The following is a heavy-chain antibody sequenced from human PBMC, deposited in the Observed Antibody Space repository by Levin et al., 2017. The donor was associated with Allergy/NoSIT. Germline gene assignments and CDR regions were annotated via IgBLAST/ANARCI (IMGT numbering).Heavy chain of an antibody. CDR2: IKQDGSEK. D-gene: IGHD6-19*01. CDR3: ARETKLAVAGEAHYSFDY. CDR1: GFTFSSYW. V-gene: IGHV3-7*01. Sequence: GESLKISCAASGFTFSSYWMSWVRQAPGKGLEWVANIKQDGSEKYYVDSVKGRFTISRDNAKNSLYLQMNSLRAEDTAVYYCARETKLAVAGEAHYSFDYWGQGTLVTVSS. J-gene: IGHJ4*02.